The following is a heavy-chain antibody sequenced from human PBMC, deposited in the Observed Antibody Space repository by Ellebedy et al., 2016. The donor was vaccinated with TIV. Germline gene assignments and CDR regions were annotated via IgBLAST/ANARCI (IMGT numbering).Heavy chain of an antibody. V-gene: IGHV1-2*04. CDR1: GYTFTGYY. D-gene: IGHD6-19*01. CDR2: INPNSGGT. Sequence: AASVKVSCKASGYTFTGYYMHWVRQAPGQGLEWMGWINPNSGGTNYAQKFQGWVTMTRDTSISTAYMELSSLRSEDTAVYYCARGGSYSSGWYAGYWGQGTLVTVSS. CDR3: ARGGSYSSGWYAGY. J-gene: IGHJ4*02.